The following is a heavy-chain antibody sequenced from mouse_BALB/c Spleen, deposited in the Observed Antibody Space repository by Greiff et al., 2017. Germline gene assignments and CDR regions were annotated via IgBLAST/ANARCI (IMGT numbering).Heavy chain of an antibody. CDR3: TTMITTSMDY. CDR2: IYPSDSYT. V-gene: IGHV1-69*02. D-gene: IGHD2-4*01. J-gene: IGHJ4*01. Sequence: QVQLQQPGAELVRPGASVKLSCKASGYTFTSYWINWVKQRPGQGLEWIGNIYPSDSYTNYNQKFKDKATLTVDKSSSTAYMQLSSPTSEDSAVYYCTTMITTSMDYWGQGTSVTVSS. CDR1: GYTFTSYW.